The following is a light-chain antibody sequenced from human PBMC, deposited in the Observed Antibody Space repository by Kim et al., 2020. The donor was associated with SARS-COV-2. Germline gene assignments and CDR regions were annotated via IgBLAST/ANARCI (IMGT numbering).Light chain of an antibody. CDR3: LLSYSDSRV. CDR1: TGPVTSGHF. CDR2: DTG. V-gene: IGLV7-46*01. J-gene: IGLJ2*01. Sequence: PGGPATATGASSTGPVTSGHFPYWFQQKPGQAPRTLIYDTGNRHSWTPARFSGSLLGGKAALTLSAAQPEDEADYYCLLSYSDSRVFGGGTQLTVL.